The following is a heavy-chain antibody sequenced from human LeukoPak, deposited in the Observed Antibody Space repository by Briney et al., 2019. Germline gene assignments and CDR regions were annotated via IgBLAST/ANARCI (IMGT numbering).Heavy chain of an antibody. J-gene: IGHJ4*02. CDR1: GFTFNNYA. D-gene: IGHD4-17*01. Sequence: PGGSLRLSCAASGFTFNNYAMNWVRQAPGKGLEWVSSISGGGETTYYADSAKRRFTISRDNSQNTFYLQMNSLRAEDTAVYYCARDYADYVGYFFFDYWGQGTLVTVSS. CDR2: ISGGGETT. V-gene: IGHV3-23*01. CDR3: ARDYADYVGYFFFDY.